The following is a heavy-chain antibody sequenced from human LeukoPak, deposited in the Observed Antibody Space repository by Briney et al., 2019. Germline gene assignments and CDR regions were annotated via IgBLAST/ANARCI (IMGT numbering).Heavy chain of an antibody. J-gene: IGHJ4*02. Sequence: GGSLRLSCAASGFTFSTYWMSWARQAPGKGPEWVAVIWSDGSNKYYSDSLKGRFTISRDNSKNTLYLQMDSLRADDTAIYYCARDPVENSRSSDLYYFQYWGQGTLVTVSS. D-gene: IGHD6-6*01. CDR3: ARDPVENSRSSDLYYFQY. V-gene: IGHV3-33*08. CDR1: GFTFSTYW. CDR2: IWSDGSNK.